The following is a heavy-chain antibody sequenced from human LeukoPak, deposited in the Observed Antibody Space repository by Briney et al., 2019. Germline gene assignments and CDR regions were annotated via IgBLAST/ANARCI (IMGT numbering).Heavy chain of an antibody. V-gene: IGHV4-39*01. CDR3: ATDSSSWYGDAFDI. CDR2: IYYSGST. D-gene: IGHD6-13*01. J-gene: IGHJ3*02. Sequence: PSETLSLTCTVSGGSISSSSYCWGWIRQPPGKGLEWIGSIYYSGSTYYNPSLKSRVTISVDTSKNQFSLKLNSVTATDTSVYYCATDSSSWYGDAFDIWGQGTMVTVSS. CDR1: GGSISSSSYC.